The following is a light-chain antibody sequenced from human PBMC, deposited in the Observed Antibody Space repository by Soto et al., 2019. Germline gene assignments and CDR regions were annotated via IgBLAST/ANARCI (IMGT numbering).Light chain of an antibody. CDR3: QHYGASRWT. Sequence: EFVLTQSPGTLSLSPGERATLSCRASQTVRNNYLAWYQQKPGQAPKLLIYDASSRATGIPDRFSGSGSGTDFTLTISRLEPEDFGMYYCQHYGASRWTFGQGTKVDIK. CDR2: DAS. J-gene: IGKJ1*01. V-gene: IGKV3-20*01. CDR1: QTVRNNY.